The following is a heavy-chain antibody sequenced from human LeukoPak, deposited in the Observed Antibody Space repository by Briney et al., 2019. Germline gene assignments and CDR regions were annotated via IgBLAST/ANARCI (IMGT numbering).Heavy chain of an antibody. J-gene: IGHJ3*02. V-gene: IGHV4-4*07. CDR3: ARDRERGHAFDI. CDR1: GGSISSYF. CDR2: IYTSGST. Sequence: NPSETLSLTCTVSGGSISSYFWSWIRQPAGKGLEWIGRIYTSGSTNYNPSLKSRVTMSVDTSKNQFSLKLSSVTAADTAVYYCARDRERGHAFDIWGQGTMVTVSS.